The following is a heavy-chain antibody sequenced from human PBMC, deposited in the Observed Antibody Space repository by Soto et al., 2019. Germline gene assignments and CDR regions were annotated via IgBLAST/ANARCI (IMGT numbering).Heavy chain of an antibody. D-gene: IGHD6-19*01. J-gene: IGHJ4*02. CDR1: GGSISSSNW. CDR3: ARSIAVADYYFDY. V-gene: IGHV4-4*02. CDR2: IYHSGST. Sequence: SETLPLTCAVSGGSISSSNWWSWVRQPPGKGLEWIGEIYHSGSTNYNPSLKSRVTMSVDKSKNQFSLKMSSVTAADTAVYYCARSIAVADYYFDYWGQGTLVTVSS.